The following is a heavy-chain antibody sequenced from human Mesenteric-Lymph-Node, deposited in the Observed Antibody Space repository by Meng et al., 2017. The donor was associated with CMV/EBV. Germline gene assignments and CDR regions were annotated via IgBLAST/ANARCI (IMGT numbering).Heavy chain of an antibody. CDR2: IIPIFGTT. V-gene: IGHV1-69*05. J-gene: IGHJ6*02. Sequence: SVKVSCKASGGTFSSYAISWVRQAPGQGLEWMGGIIPIFGTTTYAQKFQGRVTITTDESTSTAYMELSSLRSEDTAVYYCAVSRVPRVYYYGMDVWGQGTTVTVSS. D-gene: IGHD1-1*01. CDR1: GGTFSSYA. CDR3: AVSRVPRVYYYGMDV.